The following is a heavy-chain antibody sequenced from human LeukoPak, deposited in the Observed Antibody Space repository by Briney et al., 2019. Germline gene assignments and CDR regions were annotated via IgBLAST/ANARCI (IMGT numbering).Heavy chain of an antibody. CDR3: ARGRGYYYGMDV. CDR2: MNPNSGNT. J-gene: IGHJ6*02. CDR1: GYTFTSYD. V-gene: IGHV1-8*01. D-gene: IGHD3-10*01. Sequence: ASVKVSCKASGYTFTSYDINWVRQATGQGLEWMGWMNPNSGNTGYAQKFQGGVTMTRNTSISTAYMELSSLRSEDTAVYYCARGRGYYYGMDVWGQGTTVTVSS.